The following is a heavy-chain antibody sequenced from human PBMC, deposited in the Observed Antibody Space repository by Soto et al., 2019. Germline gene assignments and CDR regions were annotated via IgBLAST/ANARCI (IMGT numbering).Heavy chain of an antibody. D-gene: IGHD2-15*01. V-gene: IGHV4-30-4*01. CDR1: GGSISSGDYY. CDR3: ARECGGSCYAGPTSHYYGMDV. Sequence: QVQLQESGPGLVKPSQTLSLTCTVSGGSISSGDYYWSWIRQPPGKGLEGIGYIYYSGSTYYNPSLKRRVTISVDTSKNPFSLKLSSVTAADTAVYYCARECGGSCYAGPTSHYYGMDVWGQGTTVTVSS. CDR2: IYYSGST. J-gene: IGHJ6*02.